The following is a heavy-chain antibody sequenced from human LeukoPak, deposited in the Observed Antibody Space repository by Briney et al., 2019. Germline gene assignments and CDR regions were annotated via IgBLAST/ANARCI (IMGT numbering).Heavy chain of an antibody. CDR1: GFTFSSYS. CDR3: ARDSASCRGCAFDI. D-gene: IGHD2-2*01. CDR2: ISSSSSYI. Sequence: GGSLRLSCAASGFTFSSYSMNWVRQAPGKGLEWVSSISSSSSYIYYADSVKGRFTISRDNAKNSLYLQLNSLRVDDTAVYYCARDSASCRGCAFDIWGQGTVVTVSS. V-gene: IGHV3-21*01. J-gene: IGHJ3*02.